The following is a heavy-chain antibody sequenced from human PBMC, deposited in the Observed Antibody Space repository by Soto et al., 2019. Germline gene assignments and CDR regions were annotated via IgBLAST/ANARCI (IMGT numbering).Heavy chain of an antibody. CDR1: GYTFTSYG. Sequence: QVQLVQSGAEVKKHGASVKVSCKASGYTFTSYGISWVRQAPGQGLEWMGWISAYNGNTNYAQKLQGRVTMTTDTPTSTAYMELRSLRSDDTAVYYCARDPSRYSYGYFGYWGQGTLVTVSS. J-gene: IGHJ4*02. CDR2: ISAYNGNT. D-gene: IGHD5-18*01. CDR3: ARDPSRYSYGYFGY. V-gene: IGHV1-18*01.